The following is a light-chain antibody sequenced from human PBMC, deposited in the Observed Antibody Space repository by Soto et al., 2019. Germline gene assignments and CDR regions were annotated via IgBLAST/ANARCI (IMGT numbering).Light chain of an antibody. CDR1: QSIRSW. CDR2: GAS. Sequence: TQAPSPLSASVGDRVTITCRASQSIRSWLAWYQQKPGQAPRLLIYGASNRATGIPDRFSGSGSGTDFTLTISRLEPEDFAVYYCQQYGSSGTFGQGTKVDI. J-gene: IGKJ1*01. V-gene: IGKV3-20*01. CDR3: QQYGSSGT.